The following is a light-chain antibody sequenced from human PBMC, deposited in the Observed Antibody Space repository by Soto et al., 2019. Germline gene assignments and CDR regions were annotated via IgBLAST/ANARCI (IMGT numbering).Light chain of an antibody. J-gene: IGLJ2*01. CDR2: SNN. Sequence: QSVLTQPPSASGTPGQRVTISCSGSSSNLGSNTVNWYQQLPGTAPKLLIYSNNQRPSGVPDRFSGSKSGTSPSLAISGLQSEDEADYYCAAWDDSLNGVVFGGGTKLTVL. V-gene: IGLV1-44*01. CDR3: AAWDDSLNGVV. CDR1: SSNLGSNT.